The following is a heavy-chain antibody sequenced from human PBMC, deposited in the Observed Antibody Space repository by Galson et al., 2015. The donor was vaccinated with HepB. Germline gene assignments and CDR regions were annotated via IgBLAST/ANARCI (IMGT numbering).Heavy chain of an antibody. Sequence: SLRLSCAASGFTFSTYAMTWVRQAPGKGLEWVSAISDNGVHRYHADSVKGRFTISRDNSKNTLYLQMNNLRTEDSAIYYCARNKASVEPAAYDYWGQGTLVSVSS. V-gene: IGHV3-23*01. CDR1: GFTFSTYA. D-gene: IGHD2-2*01. J-gene: IGHJ4*02. CDR3: ARNKASVEPAAYDY. CDR2: ISDNGVHR.